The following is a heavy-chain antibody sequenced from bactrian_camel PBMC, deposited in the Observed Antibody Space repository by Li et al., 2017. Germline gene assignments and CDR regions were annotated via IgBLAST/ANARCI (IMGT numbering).Heavy chain of an antibody. CDR1: ESTYDRGYC. J-gene: IGHJ4*01. D-gene: IGHD3*01. CDR3: AGTPRVLAAPLTLQKGQYKH. CDR2: ICGSGYT. Sequence: HVQLVESGGGSVQAGRSLRLSCAASESTYDRGYCMAWFRQASEKEREGDAAICGSGYTDYAGSVAGRFTVSKDNAENTLYLQMNNLKPEDTAVYYCAGTPRVLAAPLTLQKGQYKHWGQGTQVTVS. V-gene: IGHV3S55*01.